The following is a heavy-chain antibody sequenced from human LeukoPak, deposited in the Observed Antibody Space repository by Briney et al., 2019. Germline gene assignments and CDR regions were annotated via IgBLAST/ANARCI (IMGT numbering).Heavy chain of an antibody. CDR1: GGSISSSHYY. D-gene: IGHD3-10*01. Sequence: PSEILSLTCTVSGGSISSSHYYWGWIRQPPGKGLEWIGYIYYSGSTYYNPFLRSRVTISIDTSKNQFSLKLRTVTAADTAVYYCARRSDYYGSGSYSFLFDYWGQGALVTVSS. CDR3: ARRSDYYGSGSYSFLFDY. CDR2: IYYSGST. J-gene: IGHJ4*02. V-gene: IGHV4-30-4*08.